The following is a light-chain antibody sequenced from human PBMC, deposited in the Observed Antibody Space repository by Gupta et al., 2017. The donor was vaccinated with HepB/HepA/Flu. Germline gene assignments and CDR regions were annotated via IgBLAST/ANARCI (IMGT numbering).Light chain of an antibody. V-gene: IGKV4-1*01. Sequence: DILMTQSPDSLAVSLGERATINCQSSQNGLYSSDNKNFLAWYQQKPGQPPKLLIYWASTRESGVPDSFSGSGSGTDFTLTISSLQAEDVAVYYCQQGYRLPLTFGGGTKVEIK. CDR3: QQGYRLPLT. CDR1: QNGLYSSDNKNF. CDR2: WAS. J-gene: IGKJ4*01.